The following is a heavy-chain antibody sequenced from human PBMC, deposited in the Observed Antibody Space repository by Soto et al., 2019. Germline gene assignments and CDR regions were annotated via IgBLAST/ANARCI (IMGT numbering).Heavy chain of an antibody. CDR2: IYYSGST. CDR3: ARATYYYDSSGYYGYYFGY. Sequence: PSETLSLTCTASGGSISSYCWSWIRQPPGKGREWIGYIYYSGSTNYNSSLKSRVTISVDTSKNQLSLKLSSVTAADTAVYYCARATYYYDSSGYYGYYFGYWGQGTLVTVSS. D-gene: IGHD3-22*01. J-gene: IGHJ4*02. V-gene: IGHV4-59*01. CDR1: GGSISSYC.